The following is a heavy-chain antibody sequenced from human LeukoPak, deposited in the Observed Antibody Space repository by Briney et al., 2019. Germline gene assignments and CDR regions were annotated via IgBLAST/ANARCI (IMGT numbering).Heavy chain of an antibody. J-gene: IGHJ4*02. CDR1: GGSISSSSYY. V-gene: IGHV4-39*07. D-gene: IGHD1-26*01. CDR3: ARLSPGIVGATPSDY. Sequence: SETLSLTCTVSGGSISSSSYYWGWIRQPPGKGLEWIGSIYYSGSTYYNPSLKSRVTISVDTSKNQFSLKLSSVTAADTAVYYCARLSPGIVGATPSDYWGQGTLVTVSS. CDR2: IYYSGST.